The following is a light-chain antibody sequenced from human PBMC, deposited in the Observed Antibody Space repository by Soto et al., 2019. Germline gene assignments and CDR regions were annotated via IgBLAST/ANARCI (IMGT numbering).Light chain of an antibody. CDR2: GAS. V-gene: IGKV3-20*01. CDR1: QSIPNSY. CDR3: LQYGSTPGT. Sequence: EIVLTQSPGTLSLSPGERATLSCRASQSIPNSYLSWYQHKPGQAPRLLIHGASSRATGTPDRFSGSGYGTDLTLIIDRLEPEDFALYYCLQYGSTPGTFGQGTKVDLK. J-gene: IGKJ1*01.